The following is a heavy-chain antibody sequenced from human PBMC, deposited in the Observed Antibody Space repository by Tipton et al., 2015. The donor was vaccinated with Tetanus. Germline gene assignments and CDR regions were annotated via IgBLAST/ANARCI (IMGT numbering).Heavy chain of an antibody. V-gene: IGHV1-18*01. Sequence: QLVQSGAEVKKPGASVKVSCTASGYTFTSFGINWVRQAPGQGLEWIGRINPDKGSTNYAQNLQGIVIMTTDTSTLTAYMELRSLRSDDTAVYYCARAPNRISRADDYWGQGTQITVSS. D-gene: IGHD1-14*01. CDR3: ARAPNRISRADDY. CDR2: INPDKGST. CDR1: GYTFTSFG. J-gene: IGHJ4*02.